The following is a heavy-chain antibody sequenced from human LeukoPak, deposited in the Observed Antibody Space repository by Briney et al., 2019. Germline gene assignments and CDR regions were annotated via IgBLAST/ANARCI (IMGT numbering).Heavy chain of an antibody. CDR1: GYTLTVYY. CDR3: ARSIAVAGVLDY. D-gene: IGHD6-19*01. CDR2: IIPISGAT. Sequence: ASVKVSFTASGYTLTVYYMHWVRQAAGQGVGWMGWIIPISGATNYAQKFQGRVTMTSDTSISTSYMELSRLSSDDTAVYYCARSIAVAGVLDYWGQGTLVSVSS. J-gene: IGHJ4*02. V-gene: IGHV1-2*02.